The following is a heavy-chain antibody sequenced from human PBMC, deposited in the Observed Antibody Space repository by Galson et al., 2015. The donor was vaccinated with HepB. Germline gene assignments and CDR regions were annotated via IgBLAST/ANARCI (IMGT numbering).Heavy chain of an antibody. J-gene: IGHJ4*02. CDR3: ARVVLWFGELPNFDY. CDR2: IYWDDDK. CDR1: GFSLSTSGVG. V-gene: IGHV2-5*02. D-gene: IGHD3-10*01. Sequence: PALVKPTQTLTLTCTFSGFSLSTSGVGVGWIRQPPGKALEWLALIYWDDDKRYSPSLKSRLTITKDTSKNQVVLTMTNMDPVDTATYYCARVVLWFGELPNFDYWGQGTLVTVSS.